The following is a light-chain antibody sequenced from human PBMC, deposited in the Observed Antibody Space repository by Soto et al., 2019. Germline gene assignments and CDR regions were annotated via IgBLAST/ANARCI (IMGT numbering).Light chain of an antibody. J-gene: IGKJ5*01. Sequence: IVLALSRATVPLSEGESATLSCRASQSASSYLAWYQQNPGQAPRLLIYDASNRATGIPARFSGSGSGTDFTLTIRSLEPEAFAVYYCQPRSNSITFGQGTRLAI. CDR2: DAS. CDR1: QSASSY. V-gene: IGKV3-11*01. CDR3: QPRSNSIT.